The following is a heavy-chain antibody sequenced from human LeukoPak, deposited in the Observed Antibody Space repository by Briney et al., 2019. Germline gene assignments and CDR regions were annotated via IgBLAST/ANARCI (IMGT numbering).Heavy chain of an antibody. CDR3: ASLVRGVIPNFDY. J-gene: IGHJ4*02. Sequence: GGSLRLSCAASGFTVSSNYMSWVRQAPGKGLEWVSVIYSGGSTYYADSVKGRFTISRDNSKNTLYLQMNSPRAEDTAVYYCASLVRGVIPNFDYWGQGTLVTVSS. CDR1: GFTVSSNY. D-gene: IGHD3-10*02. CDR2: IYSGGST. V-gene: IGHV3-53*01.